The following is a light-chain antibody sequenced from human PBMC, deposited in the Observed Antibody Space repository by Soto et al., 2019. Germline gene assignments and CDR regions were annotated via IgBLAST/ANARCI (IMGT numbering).Light chain of an antibody. CDR2: AAS. Sequence: DIQMTQYPSSLSASVGDRVTITCRASQSIITYLNWYQQKPGKAPKLLIYAASSLQSGVPSTFSGSGSGTDFTLTISSLQPEDFATYYCQQSYSTPHTFGQGTKLEIK. V-gene: IGKV1-39*01. CDR3: QQSYSTPHT. J-gene: IGKJ2*01. CDR1: QSIITY.